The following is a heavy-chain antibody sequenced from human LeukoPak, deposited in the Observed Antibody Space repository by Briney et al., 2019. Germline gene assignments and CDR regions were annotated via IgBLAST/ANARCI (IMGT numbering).Heavy chain of an antibody. Sequence: KPSETLSLTCAVYGGSFSGYYWSWIRQPPGKGLEWIGEINHSGSTNYNPSLKSRVTISVDTSKNQFSLKLSSVTAADTAVYYCARHFPDYGDYVVDAFDIWGQGTMVTVSS. D-gene: IGHD4-17*01. CDR3: ARHFPDYGDYVVDAFDI. V-gene: IGHV4-34*01. J-gene: IGHJ3*02. CDR1: GGSFSGYY. CDR2: INHSGST.